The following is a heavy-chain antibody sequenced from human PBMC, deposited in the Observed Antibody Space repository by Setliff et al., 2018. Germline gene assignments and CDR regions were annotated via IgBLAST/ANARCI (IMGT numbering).Heavy chain of an antibody. J-gene: IGHJ5*02. CDR1: GGSISTATYY. D-gene: IGHD5-18*01. V-gene: IGHV4-39*01. CDR2: IYWSGNT. Sequence: SETLSLTCTVSGGSISTATYYWGWVRQSPGKGLDWIGSIYWSGNTWYNPSFKSRVTISIDTSKNQFSLKMSSVTAADTAVYYCASNRAAMALDDPWGQGKLVTVSS. CDR3: ASNRAAMALDDP.